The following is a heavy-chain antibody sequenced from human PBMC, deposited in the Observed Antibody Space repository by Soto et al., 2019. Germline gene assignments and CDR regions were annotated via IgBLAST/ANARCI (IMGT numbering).Heavy chain of an antibody. CDR3: ARVRGGGSEYFFDY. V-gene: IGHV1-46*01. CDR2: INPSGGTT. Sequence: QVQLVQSGAEVKKPGASVKVSCKASGYTFTRYNVHWVRQAPGQGLKWMAIINPSGGTTYYVQKFEGRVTLTTDTSTSTVYMELSSLRSDDTAVYYCARVRGGGSEYFFDYWGQGTLVTVSS. J-gene: IGHJ4*02. D-gene: IGHD2-15*01. CDR1: GYTFTRYN.